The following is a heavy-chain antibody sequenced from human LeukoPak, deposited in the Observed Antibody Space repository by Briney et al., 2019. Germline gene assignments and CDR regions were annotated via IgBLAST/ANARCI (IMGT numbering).Heavy chain of an antibody. CDR3: AKDEIWFGELTGSYFDY. V-gene: IGHV3-23*01. J-gene: IGHJ4*02. CDR2: ISGSGGST. CDR1: GFTFSSYA. Sequence: GGSLRLSCAASGFTFSSYAMIWVRQAPGKGLEWVSAISGSGGSTYYADSVKGRFTTSRDNSKNTLYLQMNSLRAEDTAVYYCAKDEIWFGELTGSYFDYWGQGTLVTVSS. D-gene: IGHD3-10*01.